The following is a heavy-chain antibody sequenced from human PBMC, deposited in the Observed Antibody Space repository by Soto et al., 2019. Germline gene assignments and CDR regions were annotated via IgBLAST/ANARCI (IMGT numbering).Heavy chain of an antibody. CDR2: IYYSGST. Sequence: SETLSLTCTVSGGSISSYYWSWIRQPPGKGLEWIGYIYYSGSTNYNPSLKRRVTISVDTSKNQFSLKLSSVTAADTAVYYCATRYGGTLDYWGQGTLVTLSS. D-gene: IGHD4-17*01. J-gene: IGHJ4*02. CDR1: GGSISSYY. V-gene: IGHV4-59*08. CDR3: ATRYGGTLDY.